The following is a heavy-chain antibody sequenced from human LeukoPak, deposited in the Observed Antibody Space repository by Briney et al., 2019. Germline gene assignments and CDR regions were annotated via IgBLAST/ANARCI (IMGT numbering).Heavy chain of an antibody. Sequence: SGRSLRLSCAASGFTFSSYAMHWVRQAPGKGLEWVAVISYDGSNKYYADSVKGRFTISRDNSKNTLYLQMNSLRAEDTAVYYCARGRAAAGPGDPYYFDYWGQGTLVTVSS. CDR3: ARGRAAAGPGDPYYFDY. V-gene: IGHV3-30-3*01. J-gene: IGHJ4*02. CDR1: GFTFSSYA. CDR2: ISYDGSNK. D-gene: IGHD6-13*01.